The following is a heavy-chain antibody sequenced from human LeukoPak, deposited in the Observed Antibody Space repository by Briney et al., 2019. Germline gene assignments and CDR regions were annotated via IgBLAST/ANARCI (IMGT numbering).Heavy chain of an antibody. J-gene: IGHJ4*02. Sequence: GASLRPSCAASGFTFDDYATDWVRHAAGKGLEWVSLMSWDGGSTYYADSVKGRFTISRDNRKNSLYLQMNSLRAEDTALYYCAKGALWFGEAVDYWGQGTLVTVSS. CDR3: AKGALWFGEAVDY. CDR1: GFTFDDYA. CDR2: MSWDGGST. D-gene: IGHD3-10*01. V-gene: IGHV3-43D*04.